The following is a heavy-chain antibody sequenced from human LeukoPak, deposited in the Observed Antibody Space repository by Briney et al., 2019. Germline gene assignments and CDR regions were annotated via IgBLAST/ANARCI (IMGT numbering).Heavy chain of an antibody. V-gene: IGHV1-46*01. D-gene: IGHD1-1*01. CDR1: GYTFTGYY. Sequence: GASVKVSCKASGYTFTGYYMHWVRQAPGQGLEWMGIINPSGGGTSYAQKFQGRVTMTRDMSTSTVYMELSSLRSEDTAVYYCARDSQPGTRGYFDYWGQGTLVTVSS. J-gene: IGHJ4*02. CDR3: ARDSQPGTRGYFDY. CDR2: INPSGGGT.